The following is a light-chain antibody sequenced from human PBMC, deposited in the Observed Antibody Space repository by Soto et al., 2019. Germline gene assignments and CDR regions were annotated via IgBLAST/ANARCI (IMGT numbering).Light chain of an antibody. J-gene: IGKJ5*01. CDR3: QQYGSSPIT. CDR1: QSVSSSY. V-gene: IGKV3-20*01. CDR2: GAS. Sequence: EIVLTQSPGTLSLSPGERATLSCRASQSVSSSYLAWYQQQPGQAPRLLIYGASSRATGIPDRFIGSGSGTDFTLTISRLEPEDFAVYYCQQYGSSPITFGPGTRLEIK.